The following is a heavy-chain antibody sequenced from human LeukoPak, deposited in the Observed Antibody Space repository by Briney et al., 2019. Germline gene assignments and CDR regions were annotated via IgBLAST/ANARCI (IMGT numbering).Heavy chain of an antibody. V-gene: IGHV4-59*01. CDR3: ARVQLRAGVDY. CDR2: IYYSGST. CDR1: GGSISSYY. D-gene: IGHD2-2*01. Sequence: SETLSLTCTVSGGSISSYYWSWIRQPPGKGLEWIGYIYYSGSTNYNPSLKSRVTISVDTSKNQFSLKLSSVTAADTAVYYCARVQLRAGVDYWGQGTLVTVSS. J-gene: IGHJ4*02.